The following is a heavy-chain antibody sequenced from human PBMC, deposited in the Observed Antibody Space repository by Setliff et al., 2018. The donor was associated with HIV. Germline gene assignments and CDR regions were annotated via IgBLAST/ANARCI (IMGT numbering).Heavy chain of an antibody. J-gene: IGHJ4*02. Sequence: ASVKVSCKASGYTFTNYDINWVRQATGQGLEWMGWMNPNSGNTGYAQKFQGRVTMTRNTSISTAYMELRSLRSDDTAVYYCARGYCSSTSCYGIYYFDNWGQGTPVTVSS. CDR2: MNPNSGNT. V-gene: IGHV1-8*01. D-gene: IGHD2-2*01. CDR1: GYTFTNYD. CDR3: ARGYCSSTSCYGIYYFDN.